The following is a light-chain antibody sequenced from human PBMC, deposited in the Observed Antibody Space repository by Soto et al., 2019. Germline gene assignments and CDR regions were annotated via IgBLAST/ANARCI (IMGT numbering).Light chain of an antibody. V-gene: IGKV3-15*01. CDR1: QGVSNN. J-gene: IGKJ2*01. Sequence: EIVMTQSPATLPVSPGESATLSCRTSQGVSNNLAWYQQQPGQAPRLLMYEASTRATSTPARFSGSGSETEFTLTISTLQSEDFAVYYCQHYNNWPPMYTFGQGTTLEIK. CDR2: EAS. CDR3: QHYNNWPPMYT.